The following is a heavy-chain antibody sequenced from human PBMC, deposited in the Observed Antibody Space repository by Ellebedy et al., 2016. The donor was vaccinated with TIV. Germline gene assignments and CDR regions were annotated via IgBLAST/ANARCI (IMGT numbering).Heavy chain of an antibody. CDR3: ARDSGAYCGGDCYNIDY. Sequence: AASVQVSCKASGGTFSSYAISWVRQAPGQGLEWMGRIIPILGIANYAQKFQGRVTITADKSTSTAYMELSSLRSEETAVYYCARDSGAYCGGDCYNIDYWGQGTLVTVSS. CDR1: GGTFSSYA. D-gene: IGHD2-21*02. CDR2: IIPILGIA. V-gene: IGHV1-69*04. J-gene: IGHJ4*02.